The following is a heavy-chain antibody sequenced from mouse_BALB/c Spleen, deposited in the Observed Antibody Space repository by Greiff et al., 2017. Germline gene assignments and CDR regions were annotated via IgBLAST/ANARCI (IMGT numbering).Heavy chain of an antibody. J-gene: IGHJ2*01. Sequence: VQLQQSGPELMKPGASVKISCKASGYSFTSYYMHWVKQSHGKSLEWIGYIDPFNGGTSYNQKFKGKATLTVDKSSSTAYMHLSSLTSEDSAVYYCARRDYDYNFDYWGQGTTLTVSS. D-gene: IGHD2-4*01. CDR2: IDPFNGGT. CDR3: ARRDYDYNFDY. CDR1: GYSFTSYY. V-gene: IGHV1S135*01.